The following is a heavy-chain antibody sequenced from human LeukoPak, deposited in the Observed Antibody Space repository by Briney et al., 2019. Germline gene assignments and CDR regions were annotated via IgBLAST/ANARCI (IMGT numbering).Heavy chain of an antibody. CDR1: GFTFSSYA. V-gene: IGHV3-30*04. Sequence: PGGSLRLSCAASGFTFSSYAMHWVRKAPGEGLEWVAVISYDGSNKYYADSVKGRFTISRDNSKNTLYLQMNSLRPEDTAVCYCARAGGRDYFYYYGVDVWGQGTTVTVSS. CDR3: ARAGGRDYFYYYGVDV. CDR2: ISYDGSNK. D-gene: IGHD3-10*01. J-gene: IGHJ6*02.